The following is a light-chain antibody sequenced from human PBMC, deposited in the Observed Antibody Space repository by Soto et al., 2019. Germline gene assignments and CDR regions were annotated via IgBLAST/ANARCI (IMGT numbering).Light chain of an antibody. CDR2: EVS. Sequence: QSALTQPPSASGSLGQSVTISCTGTSSDVGVYNYVSWYQQHPGKAPKLMIYEVSKRPSGVPDRISGSKSGNTASLTVSGLQAEDEADSYCSSHAGSNNLVFGGGTKLPVL. CDR3: SSHAGSNNLV. CDR1: SSDVGVYNY. V-gene: IGLV2-8*01. J-gene: IGLJ2*01.